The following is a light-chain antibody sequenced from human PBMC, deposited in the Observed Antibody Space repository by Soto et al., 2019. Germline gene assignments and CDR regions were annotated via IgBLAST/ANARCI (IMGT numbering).Light chain of an antibody. CDR2: VNSDGSY. Sequence: QLVLTQSPSASDSLGASVKLTCTLSSGHTKYAIAWHQQQPEKGPRYLMKVNSDGSYSKGDGIPDRFSGSSSGSERYLSISSLQSDDEADYYCQTWATGSYVFGTGTKLTVL. CDR1: SGHTKYA. J-gene: IGLJ1*01. CDR3: QTWATGSYV. V-gene: IGLV4-69*01.